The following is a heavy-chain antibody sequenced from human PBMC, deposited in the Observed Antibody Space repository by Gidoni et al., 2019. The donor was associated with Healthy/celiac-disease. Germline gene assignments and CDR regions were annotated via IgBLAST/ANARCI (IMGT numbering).Heavy chain of an antibody. CDR2: ISSSSSYI. CDR1: GFTFSSYS. CDR3: ASGGSFFDI. Sequence: EVQLVESGGGLVEPGGSLRLSCAASGFTFSSYSMNWVRQAPGKGLEWFSSISSSSSYIYYAYSVKGRFTISRDNAKNSLYLQMNSLRAEDTAVYYCASGGSFFDIWGQGTMVTVSS. D-gene: IGHD2-15*01. V-gene: IGHV3-21*01. J-gene: IGHJ3*02.